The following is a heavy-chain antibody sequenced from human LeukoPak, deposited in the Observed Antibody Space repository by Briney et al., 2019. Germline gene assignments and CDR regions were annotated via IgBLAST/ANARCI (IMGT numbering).Heavy chain of an antibody. CDR3: TTEPEYYYDSSPDY. J-gene: IGHJ4*02. CDR2: IKSKTDGGTT. D-gene: IGHD3-22*01. V-gene: IGHV3-15*01. CDR1: GFTFGNAW. Sequence: GGSLRLSCAASGFTFGNAWMSWVRQAPGKGLEWVGRIKSKTDGGTTDYAAPVKGRFTISRDDSKNTLYLQMNSLKTEDTAVYYCTTEPEYYYDSSPDYWGQGTLVTVSS.